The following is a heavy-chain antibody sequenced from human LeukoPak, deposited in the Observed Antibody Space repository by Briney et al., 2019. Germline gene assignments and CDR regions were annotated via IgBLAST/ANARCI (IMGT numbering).Heavy chain of an antibody. D-gene: IGHD6-13*01. V-gene: IGHV1-8*02. CDR2: MNPNSGNT. CDR3: ARRGSSWYEAFDI. J-gene: IGHJ3*02. Sequence: GASVKVSCKASGYTFTSYGISWVRQAPGQGLEWMGWMNPNSGNTGYAQKFQGRVTMTRNTSISTAYMELSSLRSEDTAVYYCARRGSSWYEAFDIWGQGTMVTVSS. CDR1: GYTFTSYG.